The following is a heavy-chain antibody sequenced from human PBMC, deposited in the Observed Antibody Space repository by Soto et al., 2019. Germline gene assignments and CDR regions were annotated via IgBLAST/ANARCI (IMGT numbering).Heavy chain of an antibody. V-gene: IGHV3-21*01. Sequence: EVQLVESGGGLVKPGGSLRLSCAASGFTFNTYDMNWVRQAPGKGLEWVSSITTSSAYIYYADSLKGRITISRDNAKNSLDLQMNSLRAEDTAVYYCVRSGTARLLRHSWFDTWGQGTLVTVSS. CDR2: ITTSSAYI. D-gene: IGHD3-16*01. CDR1: GFTFNTYD. CDR3: VRSGTARLLRHSWFDT. J-gene: IGHJ5*02.